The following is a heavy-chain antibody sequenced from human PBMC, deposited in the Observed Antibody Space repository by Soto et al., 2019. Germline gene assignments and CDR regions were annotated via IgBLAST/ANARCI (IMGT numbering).Heavy chain of an antibody. CDR1: GFTFSSYA. V-gene: IGHV3-23*01. CDR2: ISGSGGST. J-gene: IGHJ4*02. Sequence: EVQLLESGGGLVQPGGSLRLSCAASGFTFSSYAMSWVRQAPGKGLEWVSAISGSGGSTYYADSVKGRFTISRDNSKNTLYLQMNSLRAEDTAVNYWGKDRAPPFIAAADYFDYWGQGTLVTVSS. CDR3: GKDRAPPFIAAADYFDY. D-gene: IGHD6-13*01.